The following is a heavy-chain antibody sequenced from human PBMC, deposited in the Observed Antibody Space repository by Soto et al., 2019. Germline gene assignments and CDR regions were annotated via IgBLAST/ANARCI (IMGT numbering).Heavy chain of an antibody. CDR2: ISAYNGNT. D-gene: IGHD4-17*01. CDR3: VYGDYGANYYGMDV. J-gene: IGHJ6*02. V-gene: IGHV1-18*01. Sequence: ASVKVSCKASGYTFTSYGISWVRQAPGQGLEWMGWISAYNGNTNYAQKLQGRVTMTTDTSTSTAYMELRSLRSDDTAVYYCVYGDYGANYYGMDVWGQGTTVTDSS. CDR1: GYTFTSYG.